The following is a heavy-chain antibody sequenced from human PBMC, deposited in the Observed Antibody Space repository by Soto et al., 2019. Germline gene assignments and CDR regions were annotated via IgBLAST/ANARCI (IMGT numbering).Heavy chain of an antibody. CDR2: IYWNDDA. D-gene: IGHD4-17*01. CDR3: AHIGYSDYPRDNWFDP. J-gene: IGHJ5*02. V-gene: IGHV2-5*01. Sequence: QITLKASGPTLVKPTQTLTLTCTFSGFSLNTGGAGVGWIRQPPGKALEWLALIYWNDDARYSPSLKSKLTIPKDASKNQVVLTMTNMDPVDTATYYCAHIGYSDYPRDNWFDPWGQGTLVTVSS. CDR1: GFSLNTGGAG.